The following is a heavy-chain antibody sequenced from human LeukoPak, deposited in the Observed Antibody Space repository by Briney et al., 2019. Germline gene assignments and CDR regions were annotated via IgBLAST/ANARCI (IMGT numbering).Heavy chain of an antibody. V-gene: IGHV4-59*01. D-gene: IGHD6-19*01. Sequence: SETLSLTCTVSGGSTSGYYWSWIRQPPGKGLEWIGDIYHSGSTNYNPSLTGRVTMSVDTSKNQFSLKLNSVTAADTAVYYCARGWDGIAVAGSFDYWGQGTLVTVSS. CDR2: IYHSGST. CDR3: ARGWDGIAVAGSFDY. J-gene: IGHJ4*02. CDR1: GGSTSGYY.